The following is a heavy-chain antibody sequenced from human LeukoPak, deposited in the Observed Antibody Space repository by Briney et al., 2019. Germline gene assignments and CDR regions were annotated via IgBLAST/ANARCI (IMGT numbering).Heavy chain of an antibody. CDR3: ARVGDGYIEAYNWFDP. Sequence: GGSLRLSCAASGFTFSNCAMSWVRQAPGKGLEWVSAISGSGGYTFYSDSVKGRFAISRDNSKNTLYLQMNSLRAEDTAVYYCARVGDGYIEAYNWFDPWGQGTLVTVSS. CDR2: ISGSGGYT. D-gene: IGHD5-24*01. CDR1: GFTFSNCA. J-gene: IGHJ5*02. V-gene: IGHV3-23*01.